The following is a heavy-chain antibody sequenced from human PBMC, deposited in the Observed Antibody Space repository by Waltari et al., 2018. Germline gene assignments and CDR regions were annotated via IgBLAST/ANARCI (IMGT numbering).Heavy chain of an antibody. Sequence: QLQLQESGPGLVKPSETLSLTCTVSGGSISTNYNWGWNRQPPGKGLEWMGNMQYRGGTFYNPALKRRVTISLDTSKKQFSLRLSSVGAADTAVYFCGRIAFGDDGGYFQHWGQGTLVTVSS. D-gene: IGHD4-17*01. CDR2: MQYRGGT. J-gene: IGHJ1*01. CDR3: GRIAFGDDGGYFQH. CDR1: GGSISTNYN. V-gene: IGHV4-39*01.